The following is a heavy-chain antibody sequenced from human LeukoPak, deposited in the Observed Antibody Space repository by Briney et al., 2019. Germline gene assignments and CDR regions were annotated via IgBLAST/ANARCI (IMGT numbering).Heavy chain of an antibody. CDR1: GYTFTAYY. D-gene: IGHD2-21*02. V-gene: IGHV1-2*06. Sequence: ASVKVSCKASGYTFTAYYMHWVRQAPGQGLEWMGRINLNSGGTNYAQKFQGRVTMTRDTSISAAYMDLSRLGSDDTAVYYCARVAGGDWYYFDFWGQGTLVTVSS. CDR2: INLNSGGT. CDR3: ARVAGGDWYYFDF. J-gene: IGHJ4*02.